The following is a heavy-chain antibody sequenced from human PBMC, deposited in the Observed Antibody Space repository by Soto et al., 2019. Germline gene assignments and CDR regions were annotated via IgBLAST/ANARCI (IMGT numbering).Heavy chain of an antibody. V-gene: IGHV4-59*01. J-gene: IGHJ2*01. CDR1: GGSISSYY. CDR3: ARDPRYSGSSNYWYFDL. Sequence: QVQLQESGPGLVKPSETLSLTCTVSGGSISSYYWSWIRQPPGKGLEWIGYIYYSGSTNYNPSPKSRVTISVDTSKNQFSLKLSSVTAADTAVYYCARDPRYSGSSNYWYFDLWGRGTLVTVSS. CDR2: IYYSGST. D-gene: IGHD1-26*01.